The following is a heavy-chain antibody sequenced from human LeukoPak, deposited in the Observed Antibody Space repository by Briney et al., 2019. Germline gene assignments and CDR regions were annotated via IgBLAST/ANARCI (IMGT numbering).Heavy chain of an antibody. CDR1: GFTFSTFG. D-gene: IGHD1-1*01. CDR3: AKGTLQQFDY. CDR2: ISNDGSNK. V-gene: IGHV3-30*18. J-gene: IGHJ4*02. Sequence: GGSLRLSCAASGFTFSTFGIHWVRQAPGKGLEWVAVISNDGSNKYYADSVKGRFTISRDNSRSTLYLQMNSPRAEDTAIYYCAKGTLQQFDYWGQGTLVTVSS.